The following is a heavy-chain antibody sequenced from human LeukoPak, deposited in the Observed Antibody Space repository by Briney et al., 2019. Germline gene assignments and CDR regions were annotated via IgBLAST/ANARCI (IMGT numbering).Heavy chain of an antibody. CDR2: ISSSSSTI. D-gene: IGHD4-17*01. V-gene: IGHV3-48*01. CDR1: GFTFSSYS. CDR3: ASSVPLPKRYYYYYMDV. J-gene: IGHJ6*03. Sequence: GGSLRLSCAASGFTFSSYSMNWVRQAPGKGLEWVSYISSSSSTIYYADSVKGRFTISRDNAKNSLYLQMNSLRAEDTAVYYCASSVPLPKRYYYYYMDVWGKGTTVTVSS.